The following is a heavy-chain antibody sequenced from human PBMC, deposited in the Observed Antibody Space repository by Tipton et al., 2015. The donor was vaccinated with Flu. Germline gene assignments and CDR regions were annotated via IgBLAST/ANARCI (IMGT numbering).Heavy chain of an antibody. CDR3: ARRDYSNYVSDPKSWFDP. CDR2: IFTSGKT. D-gene: IGHD4-11*01. Sequence: LRLSCTVSGGSISSSSYYWHWIRQPAGQGLEWIGRIFTSGKTNYNPSLKSRVTMSVDTSKNQFSLKLKSVIAADMAVYYCARRDYSNYVSDPKSWFDPWGQGTLIAVSS. J-gene: IGHJ5*02. V-gene: IGHV4-61*02. CDR1: GGSISSSSYY.